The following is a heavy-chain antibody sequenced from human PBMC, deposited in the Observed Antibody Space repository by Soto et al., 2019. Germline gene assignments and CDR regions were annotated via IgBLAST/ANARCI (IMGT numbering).Heavy chain of an antibody. J-gene: IGHJ6*02. CDR1: ELTFNNFW. D-gene: IGHD2-15*01. V-gene: IGHV3-7*03. Sequence: PXGSLRLSCAAAELTFNNFWMTWVFQAPGKGLECVANINQDGSEKYYVKSVKGRFTISRDNANNSLYLQLNSLRAEDTVIYYCAKGGPYYYYGMDVWGQGNTVTVSS. CDR3: AKGGPYYYYGMDV. CDR2: INQDGSEK.